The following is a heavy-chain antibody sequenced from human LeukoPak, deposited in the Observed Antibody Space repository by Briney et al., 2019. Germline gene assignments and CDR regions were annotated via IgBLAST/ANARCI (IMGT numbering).Heavy chain of an antibody. CDR2: INHNGYT. Sequence: SETLSLTCTVSGGSISSYYWSWIRQPPGKGLEWIGEINHNGYTNYNPSLESRVTISVDTSKNQFSLKVYSLTAADTAVYFCARAGTGDRSAVFDYWGQEILVTVSS. CDR1: GGSISSYY. CDR3: ARAGTGDRSAVFDY. V-gene: IGHV4-34*01. D-gene: IGHD7-27*01. J-gene: IGHJ4*02.